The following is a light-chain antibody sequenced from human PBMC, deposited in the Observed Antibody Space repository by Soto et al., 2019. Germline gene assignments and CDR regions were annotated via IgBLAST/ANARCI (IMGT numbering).Light chain of an antibody. CDR3: QQYGNSLFS. CDR2: DSS. Sequence: DIQMTQSPSSLSASVGDRITITCQASQDISDYLNWYQQRPGKPPKLLIYDSSNVEGGVPSRFSGSGSGTDFTFTITSLQPEDFAVYYCQQYGNSLFSFGPGTKVDIK. CDR1: QDISDY. V-gene: IGKV1-33*01. J-gene: IGKJ3*01.